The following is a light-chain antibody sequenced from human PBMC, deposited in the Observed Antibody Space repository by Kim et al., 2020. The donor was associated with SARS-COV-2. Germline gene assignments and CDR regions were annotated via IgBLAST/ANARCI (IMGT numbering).Light chain of an antibody. Sequence: GDRVTITCRSSQDISKLLAWYQQKPGKAPNLLIFRAYVLQSGVPSRFSGGGSGTDFTLTISSLQPEDVATYCCQRYNTAPWTFGQGTKVDI. V-gene: IGKV1-27*01. CDR3: QRYNTAPWT. J-gene: IGKJ1*01. CDR2: RAY. CDR1: QDISKL.